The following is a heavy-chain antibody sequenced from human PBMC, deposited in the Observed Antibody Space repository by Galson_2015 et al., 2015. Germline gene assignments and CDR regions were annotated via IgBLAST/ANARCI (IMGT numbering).Heavy chain of an antibody. CDR2: VYYSGTT. J-gene: IGHJ4*02. CDR3: ARGNTVANPSSFDY. CDR1: GGSITSGSYY. Sequence: ETLSLTCTVSGGSITSGSYYWSWIRQPPGEGLEWVGSVYYSGTTYYNPSLKSRVTISQDTSKNQYSLKLTSVTAADTAIYYCARGNTVANPSSFDYWGQGTLATVSS. D-gene: IGHD4-23*01. V-gene: IGHV4-39*07.